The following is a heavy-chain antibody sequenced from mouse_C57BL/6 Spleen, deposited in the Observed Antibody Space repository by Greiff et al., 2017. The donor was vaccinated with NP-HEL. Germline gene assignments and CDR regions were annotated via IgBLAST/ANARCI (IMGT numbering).Heavy chain of an antibody. D-gene: IGHD2-4*01. CDR1: GFTFSDYG. J-gene: IGHJ3*01. V-gene: IGHV5-17*01. Sequence: EVMLVESGGGLVKPGGSLKLSCAASGFTFSDYGMHWVRQAPEKGLEWVAYISSGSSTIYYADTVKGRFTISRDNAKNTLFLQMTSLRSEDTAMYYCASDHDYDGARFAYWGQGTLVTVSA. CDR2: ISSGSSTI. CDR3: ASDHDYDGARFAY.